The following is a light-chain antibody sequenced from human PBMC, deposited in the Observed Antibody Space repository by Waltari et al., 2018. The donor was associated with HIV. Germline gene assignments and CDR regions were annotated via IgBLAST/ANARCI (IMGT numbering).Light chain of an antibody. CDR2: KDS. J-gene: IGLJ3*02. V-gene: IGLV3-25*03. CDR3: QSADSSGTWV. CDR1: ALPKQN. Sequence: SHEPTQPPSVSVSPGQKARVNLSGDALPKQNRYWYQQKPGQAPVLVIYKDSERPSGIPERFSGSSSGTTVTLTISGVQAEDEADYYCQSADSSGTWVFGGGTKLTVL.